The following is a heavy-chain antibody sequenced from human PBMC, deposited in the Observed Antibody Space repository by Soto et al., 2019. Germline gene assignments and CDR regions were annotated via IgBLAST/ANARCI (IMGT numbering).Heavy chain of an antibody. CDR1: GASITSHY. CDR2: MFYGGTA. CDR3: ARNRGYYVTDY. Sequence: SETLSLTCNVSGASITSHYWTWIRQSPGKGLEWIGYMFYGGTANYNPSLRGRVTISLDTSKNQFSLKPSSVTAADTSVYYCARNRGYYVTDYWGQGTLVTVSS. J-gene: IGHJ4*02. D-gene: IGHD1-26*01. V-gene: IGHV4-59*08.